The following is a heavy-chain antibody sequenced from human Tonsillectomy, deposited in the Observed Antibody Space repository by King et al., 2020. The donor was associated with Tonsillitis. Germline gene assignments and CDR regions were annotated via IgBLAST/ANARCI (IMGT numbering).Heavy chain of an antibody. CDR1: GGSIRSHY. CDR2: FYSSGST. D-gene: IGHD6-6*01. V-gene: IGHV4-59*08. CDR3: ARLLPEYSRSAGCFDY. Sequence: VQLQESGPGLAKPSETLSLTCTVSGGSIRSHYWSWIRQPPGKGLEWIGYFYSSGSTNYTPSLKSPVTISVDKSKNQFSLKLSSVTAADTAVYYCARLLPEYSRSAGCFDYWGQGTLVTVSS. J-gene: IGHJ4*02.